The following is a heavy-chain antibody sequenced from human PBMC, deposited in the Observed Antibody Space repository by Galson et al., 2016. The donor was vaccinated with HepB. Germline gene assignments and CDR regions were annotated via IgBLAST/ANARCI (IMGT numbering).Heavy chain of an antibody. Sequence: SLRLSCAASGFTFSSYWMHWVRQDAGRGLVWVSSITPDGSRTAYADSVRGRFTISRDNAKNTLDLQMDSLRAEDTAVYYCARDNTGRFDYWGQGAPVTVSS. CDR1: GFTFSSYW. CDR2: ITPDGSRT. V-gene: IGHV3-74*01. J-gene: IGHJ4*02. CDR3: ARDNTGRFDY. D-gene: IGHD2-8*02.